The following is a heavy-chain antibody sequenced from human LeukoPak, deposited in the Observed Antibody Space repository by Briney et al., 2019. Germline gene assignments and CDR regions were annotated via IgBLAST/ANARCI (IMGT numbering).Heavy chain of an antibody. CDR2: ISSTGSTI. V-gene: IGHV3-48*03. D-gene: IGHD3-3*01. J-gene: IGHJ3*02. CDR1: GLSFSSSG. Sequence: GGSLRLSCAASGLSFSSSGMNWVRQAPGKGLEWVSYISSTGSTIYYADSVKGRFTISRDNARSSLFLSMSSLRAEDTAVYYCARDGMGIIKAFDTWGQGAMVTVSS. CDR3: ARDGMGIIKAFDT.